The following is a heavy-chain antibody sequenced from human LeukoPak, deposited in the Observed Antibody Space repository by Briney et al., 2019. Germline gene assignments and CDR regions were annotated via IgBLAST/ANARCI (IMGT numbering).Heavy chain of an antibody. D-gene: IGHD3-3*01. J-gene: IGHJ3*02. V-gene: IGHV3-53*01. CDR2: IYSGGST. CDR3: ARGESITIFGVVQTSWAFDI. CDR1: GFPVSSHY. Sequence: PGGSLRPSCAASGFPVSSHYMSWVRQAPGKGLEWVSVIYSGGSTYYADSVKGRFTISRDNSKNTLYLQMNSLRAEDTAVYYCARGESITIFGVVQTSWAFDIWGQGTMVTVSS.